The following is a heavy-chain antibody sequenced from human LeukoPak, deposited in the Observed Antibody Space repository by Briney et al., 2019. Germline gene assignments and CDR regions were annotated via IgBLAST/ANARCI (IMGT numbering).Heavy chain of an antibody. CDR1: GYTFTGYY. D-gene: IGHD3-10*01. Sequence: ASVKVSCKASGYTFTGYYMHWVRQAPGQGLEWMGWINPNSGATNYAQKFQGRVTMTRDTSISTAHMELSSLRSDDTAVYYCARTRRFGEPKDAFDLWGQGTMVTVSS. J-gene: IGHJ3*01. CDR2: INPNSGAT. CDR3: ARTRRFGEPKDAFDL. V-gene: IGHV1-2*02.